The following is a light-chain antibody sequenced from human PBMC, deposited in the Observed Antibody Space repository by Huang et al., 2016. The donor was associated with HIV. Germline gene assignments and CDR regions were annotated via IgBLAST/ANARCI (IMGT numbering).Light chain of an antibody. CDR1: QGISSA. CDR2: DAS. J-gene: IGKJ2*01. Sequence: AIQLTQSPSSLSASVGDRVTITCRASQGISSALAWFQQKPGKPPKLLIYDASSLESGVPSRLSGSGSGTDFTLTISSLQPEDFATYYCQQFNNYPPTFGQGTKLEIK. CDR3: QQFNNYPPT. V-gene: IGKV1D-13*01.